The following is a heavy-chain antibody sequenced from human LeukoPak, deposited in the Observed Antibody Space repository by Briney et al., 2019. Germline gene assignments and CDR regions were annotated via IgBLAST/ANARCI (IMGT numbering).Heavy chain of an antibody. CDR3: ARDSYYYDSSGYSPNFDY. J-gene: IGHJ4*02. Sequence: SETLSLTCTVSGGSISSYYRSWIRQPAGKGLEWIGRIYTSGSTNYNPSLKSRVTMSVDTSKNQFSLKLSSVTAADTAVYYCARDSYYYDSSGYSPNFDYWGQGTLVTVSS. CDR2: IYTSGST. V-gene: IGHV4-4*07. CDR1: GGSISSYY. D-gene: IGHD3-22*01.